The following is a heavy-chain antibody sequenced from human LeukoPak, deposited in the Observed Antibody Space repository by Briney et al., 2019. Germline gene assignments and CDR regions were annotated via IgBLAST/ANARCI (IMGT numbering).Heavy chain of an antibody. D-gene: IGHD3-10*01. CDR1: GFTFSSYA. V-gene: IGHV3-23*01. CDR2: ISGSGGST. CDR3: ARASTFYGSGTYYFLY. J-gene: IGHJ4*02. Sequence: GGSLRLSCAASGFTFSSYAMSWVRQAPGKGLEWVSAISGSGGSTYYADSVKGRFTISRGNAKNSLFLQMSSLRDEDTAVYYCARASTFYGSGTYYFLYWGQGTLVTVSS.